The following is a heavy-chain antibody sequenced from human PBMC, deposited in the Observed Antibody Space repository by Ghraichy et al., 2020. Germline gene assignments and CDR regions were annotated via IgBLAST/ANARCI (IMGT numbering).Heavy chain of an antibody. CDR2: ITQSGSDT. Sequence: GGSLRLSCAASGFTFSSQGMSWVRQALGKEPQWISAITQSGSDTFYVDSVKGRFTISRDNSKNTLYLQMNSLRAEDTAIYYCASHYGLGSSNWLDPWGQGTLVTVSS. D-gene: IGHD3-10*01. J-gene: IGHJ5*02. CDR1: GFTFSSQG. V-gene: IGHV3-23*01. CDR3: ASHYGLGSSNWLDP.